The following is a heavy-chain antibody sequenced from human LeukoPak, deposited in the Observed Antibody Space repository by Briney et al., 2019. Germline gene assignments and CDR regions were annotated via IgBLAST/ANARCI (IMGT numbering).Heavy chain of an antibody. CDR3: ARETAAAVDY. J-gene: IGHJ4*02. CDR1: GGSISSYY. CDR2: IYYSGST. V-gene: IGHV4-59*01. Sequence: SETLSLTCTVSGGSISSYYWSWIRQPPGKGLEWIGYIYYSGSTNYNPSLKSRVTISVDTSKNQFSLKLSSVTAADTAVYYCARETAAAVDYWGQGTLVTVSS. D-gene: IGHD6-13*01.